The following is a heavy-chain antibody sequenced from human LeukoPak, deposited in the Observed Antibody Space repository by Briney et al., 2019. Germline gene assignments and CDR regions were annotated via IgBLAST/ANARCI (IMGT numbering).Heavy chain of an antibody. CDR1: GFTFDDYA. CDR2: ISWNSGSI. D-gene: IGHD5-18*01. Sequence: GGSLRLSYAASGFTFDDYAMHWVRQAPGKGLEWVSGISWNSGSIVHADSVKGRFTISRDNAKNSLYLQMNSLRDEDMALYYCAKDMRSGYSYGNTIDYWGQGTLVTVSS. CDR3: AKDMRSGYSYGNTIDY. J-gene: IGHJ4*02. V-gene: IGHV3-9*03.